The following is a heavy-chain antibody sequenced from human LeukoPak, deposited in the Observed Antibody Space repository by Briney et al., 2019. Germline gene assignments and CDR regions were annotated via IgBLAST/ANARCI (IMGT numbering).Heavy chain of an antibody. J-gene: IGHJ4*02. D-gene: IGHD2-8*02. CDR2: INPNSGGT. V-gene: IGHV1-2*02. CDR1: GYTFTGHY. Sequence: ASVKVSCKASGYTFTGHYMHWVRQAPGQGLEWMGWINPNSGGTNYAQKFQGRVTMTRDTSISPAYMELSTLRSDDTAGYYCAREYWWGKRGGGFDYWGQGTLVTVSS. CDR3: AREYWWGKRGGGFDY.